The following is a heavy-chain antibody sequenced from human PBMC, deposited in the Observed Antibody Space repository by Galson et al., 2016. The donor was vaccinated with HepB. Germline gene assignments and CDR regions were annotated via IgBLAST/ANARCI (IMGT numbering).Heavy chain of an antibody. CDR2: FLHSGIT. CDR3: VREIGAGSFDY. V-gene: IGHV4-59*12. D-gene: IGHD2/OR15-2a*01. Sequence: SETLSLTCTVSGGSISTYYWSWVRQSPGKGLEWIANFLHSGITTYNPSLKSRVTISVDTSKNLFSLRLTSVTAADTAVYYCVREIGAGSFDYWGQGALVTVST. CDR1: GGSISTYY. J-gene: IGHJ4*02.